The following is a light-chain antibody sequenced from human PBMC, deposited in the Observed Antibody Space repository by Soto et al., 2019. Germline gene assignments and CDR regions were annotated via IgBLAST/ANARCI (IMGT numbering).Light chain of an antibody. J-gene: IGLJ1*01. V-gene: IGLV2-14*03. CDR2: EVS. CDR1: SIDVGAYDY. CDR3: SSHTTSDTRV. Sequence: QSVLTNAAYVSGSPGQSIGISRNGISIDVGAYDYVSWYQQHPDKAPRLIMYEVSYRPSGVSNRFSGSKSVNTATLTISGLQAEDEGDYYCSSHTTSDTRVFGTGTKVTGL.